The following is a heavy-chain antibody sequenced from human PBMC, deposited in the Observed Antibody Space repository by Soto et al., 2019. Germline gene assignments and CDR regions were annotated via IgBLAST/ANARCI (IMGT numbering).Heavy chain of an antibody. CDR3: ARGIAAAGRGGRWFDP. CDR1: GGSISSSSYY. D-gene: IGHD6-13*01. V-gene: IGHV4-39*01. CDR2: IYYSGST. Sequence: PSETLSLTCTVSGGSISSSSYYWGWIRQPPGKGLEWIGSIYYSGSTYYNPSLKSRVTISVDTSKNQFSLKLSSVTAADTAVYYCARGIAAAGRGGRWFDPWGQGTLVTVSS. J-gene: IGHJ5*02.